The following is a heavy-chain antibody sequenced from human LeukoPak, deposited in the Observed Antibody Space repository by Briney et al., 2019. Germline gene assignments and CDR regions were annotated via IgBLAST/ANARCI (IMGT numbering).Heavy chain of an antibody. V-gene: IGHV3-23*01. CDR2: ISGSGGFT. CDR3: AKGHGSTWYDGLYYFGY. Sequence: GGSLRLSCAASGFTFSSYGMSWVRQAPGKGLEWVSGISGSGGFTYYADSLKGRFTISRDNSKNMLYLQMNSLRVEDTAVYYCAKGHGSTWYDGLYYFGYWGQGTLVTVSS. D-gene: IGHD6-13*01. J-gene: IGHJ4*02. CDR1: GFTFSSYG.